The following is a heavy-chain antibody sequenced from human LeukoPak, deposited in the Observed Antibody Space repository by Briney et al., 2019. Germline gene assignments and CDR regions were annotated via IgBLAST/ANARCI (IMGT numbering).Heavy chain of an antibody. Sequence: SGGSLRLSCAASGFPFSSYGMHWVRQAPGKGLEWVARPVYDERSDYADSVKGRFSISRDNSKNTLFLDMSDLRVEDTAVYYCARDLSAAFDFWGQGVLVTVSS. D-gene: IGHD6-19*01. CDR2: PVYDERS. J-gene: IGHJ4*02. CDR1: GFPFSSYG. CDR3: ARDLSAAFDF. V-gene: IGHV3-33*01.